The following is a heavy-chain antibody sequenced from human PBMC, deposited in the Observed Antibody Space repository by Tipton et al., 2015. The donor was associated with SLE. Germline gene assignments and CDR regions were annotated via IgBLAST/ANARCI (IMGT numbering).Heavy chain of an antibody. Sequence: TLSLTCIVSGGSISSSHYYWGWIRQPPGKGLEWIGHIHHRGSTYSNPPLKSRVTISVDTSKNQFSLSLNSVTAADTAVYYCARHPTNIAEAARAFDIWGQGTMVTVSS. CDR1: GGSISSSHYY. V-gene: IGHV4-39*07. CDR3: ARHPTNIAEAARAFDI. CDR2: IHHRGST. J-gene: IGHJ3*02. D-gene: IGHD1-1*01.